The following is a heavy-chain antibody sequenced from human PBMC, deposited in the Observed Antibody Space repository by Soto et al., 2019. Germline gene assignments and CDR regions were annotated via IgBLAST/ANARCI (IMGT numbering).Heavy chain of an antibody. CDR3: AKAPTLRATAFDY. D-gene: IGHD1-26*01. V-gene: IGHV3-23*01. CDR1: GVTFSSYA. Sequence: LRLSCATSGVTFSSYAMSWVRQAPGKGLEWVSAISGSGGSTYYADSVKGRFTISRDNSKDTLYLQMNSLRAEDTAVYYCAKAPTLRATAFDYCGQGTLVTVSS. J-gene: IGHJ4*02. CDR2: ISGSGGST.